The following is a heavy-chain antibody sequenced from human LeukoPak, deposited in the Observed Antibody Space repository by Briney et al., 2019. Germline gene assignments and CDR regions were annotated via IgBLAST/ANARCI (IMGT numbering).Heavy chain of an antibody. CDR1: GYTFTSYD. CDR2: MNPASGHT. V-gene: IGHV1-8*02. D-gene: IGHD3-16*02. Sequence: ASVKVSCKASGYTFTSYDINWVRQATGQGLEWMGYMNPASGHTGYAQKFQGRVILTTNTSISTAYMELSSLRSEDTAVYYCARVPREIASIWGQGTMVTVSS. J-gene: IGHJ3*02. CDR3: ARVPREIASI.